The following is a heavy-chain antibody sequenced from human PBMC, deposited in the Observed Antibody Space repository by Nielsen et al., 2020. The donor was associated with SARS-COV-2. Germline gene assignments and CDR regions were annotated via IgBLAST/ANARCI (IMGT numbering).Heavy chain of an antibody. CDR2: IYYSGST. V-gene: IGHV4-31*03. CDR3: ARRFTDTIFGANNYYFDY. CDR1: GGSISSGGYY. D-gene: IGHD3-3*01. J-gene: IGHJ4*02. Sequence: TLSLTCTVSGGSISSGGYYWSWIRQQPGKGLEWIGYIYYSGSTYYNPSLKSRVTISVDTSKNQFSLKLSSVTAADTAVYYCARRFTDTIFGANNYYFDYWGQGTLVTVSS.